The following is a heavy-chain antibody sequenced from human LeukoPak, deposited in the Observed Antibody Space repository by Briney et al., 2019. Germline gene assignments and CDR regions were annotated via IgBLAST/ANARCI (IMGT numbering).Heavy chain of an antibody. CDR1: GFTVSNNF. CDR3: AKEEGYYYDSGGYYVEYFQH. Sequence: GGSLRLSCAASGFTVSNNFMNWVRQAPGKGLEWVSLIYSGGSTHYADSVKGRFTFSRDNSKNTLYLQMNSLRAEDTAVYYCAKEEGYYYDSGGYYVEYFQHWGQGTLVTVSS. D-gene: IGHD3-22*01. J-gene: IGHJ1*01. CDR2: IYSGGST. V-gene: IGHV3-53*01.